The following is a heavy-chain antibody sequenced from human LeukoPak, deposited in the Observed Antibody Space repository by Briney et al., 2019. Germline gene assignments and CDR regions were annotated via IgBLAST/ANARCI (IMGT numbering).Heavy chain of an antibody. V-gene: IGHV4-39*07. CDR2: IYTSGST. CDR3: ARDSDGYCSGGSCFYFDY. J-gene: IGHJ4*02. D-gene: IGHD2-15*01. CDR1: GGSISSSSYY. Sequence: SETLSLTCTVSGGSISSSSYYWGWIRQPPGKGLEWIGRIYTSGSTNYNPSLKSRVTMSVDTSKNQFSLKLSSVTAADTAVYYCARDSDGYCSGGSCFYFDYWGQGTLVTVSS.